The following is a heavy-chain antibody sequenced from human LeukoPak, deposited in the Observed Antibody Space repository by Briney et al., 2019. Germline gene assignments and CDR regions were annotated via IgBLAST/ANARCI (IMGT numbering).Heavy chain of an antibody. D-gene: IGHD5-18*01. CDR2: IYYSGST. J-gene: IGHJ6*02. Sequence: PSETLSLTCTVSGGSISSYYWSWIRQPPGKGLEWIGYIYYSGSTNYNPSLKSRVTISVDTSKNQFSLKLSSVTAADTAVYYCASSPLPRGYSYGPLRPRAYYYGMDVWGQGTTVTVSS. V-gene: IGHV4-59*12. CDR3: ASSPLPRGYSYGPLRPRAYYYGMDV. CDR1: GGSISSYY.